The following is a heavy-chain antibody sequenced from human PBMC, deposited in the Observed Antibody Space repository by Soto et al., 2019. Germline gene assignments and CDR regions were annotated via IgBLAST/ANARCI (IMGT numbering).Heavy chain of an antibody. CDR3: ASSTHSEGGWFDP. D-gene: IGHD2-15*01. CDR1: GGSFSGYY. V-gene: IGHV4-34*01. Sequence: SETLSLTCAVYGGSFSGYYWSWIRQPPGKGLEWIGEINHSGSTNYNPSLKSRVTISVDTSKNQFSLKLSSVTAADTAVYYCASSTHSEGGWFDPCGEGTLVTVSS. J-gene: IGHJ5*02. CDR2: INHSGST.